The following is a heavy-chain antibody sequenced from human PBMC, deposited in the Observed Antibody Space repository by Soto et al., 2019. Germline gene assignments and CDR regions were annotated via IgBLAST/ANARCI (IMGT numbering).Heavy chain of an antibody. CDR2: IIPIFGTA. D-gene: IGHD3-9*01. CDR3: ARVRYYDILTGYYKAYYYGMDV. CDR1: GGTLSRYA. Sequence: AAGKVSCKASGGTLSRYAISLGRPAPGQRLERVGGIIPIFGTANYAQKFQGRVTITADESTSKAYMELSSLRSEDTAVYYCARVRYYDILTGYYKAYYYGMDVWGQGTTVTVSS. J-gene: IGHJ6*02. V-gene: IGHV1-69*13.